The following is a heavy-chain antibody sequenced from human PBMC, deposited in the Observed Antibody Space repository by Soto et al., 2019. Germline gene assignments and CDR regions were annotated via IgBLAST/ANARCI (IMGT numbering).Heavy chain of an antibody. CDR1: GFTVSSNY. V-gene: IGHV3-53*01. D-gene: IGHD5-12*01. Sequence: GGSLRLSCAASGFTVSSNYMSWVRQAPGKGREWVSVIYSGGSTYYADSVKGRFTISSDNSKNTLDLQMNSLRSEDTAAYYCARARGYSGSAYFDYWGQGTLVTVSS. CDR2: IYSGGST. CDR3: ARARGYSGSAYFDY. J-gene: IGHJ4*02.